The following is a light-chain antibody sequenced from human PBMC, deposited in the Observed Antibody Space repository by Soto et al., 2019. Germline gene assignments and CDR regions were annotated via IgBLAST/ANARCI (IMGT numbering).Light chain of an antibody. Sequence: DIVMTQSPDSLAVSLGERATINCKSSQSVLYSSNNQNYLAWYQQKPGQPPKLLFYWASSRESGVPDRFSCSGSGTDFTLTINSLQAEVVAVYYCQQDYDPPRTFDRGTKLEIK. V-gene: IGKV4-1*01. CDR3: QQDYDPPRT. J-gene: IGKJ2*01. CDR1: QSVLYSSNNQNY. CDR2: WAS.